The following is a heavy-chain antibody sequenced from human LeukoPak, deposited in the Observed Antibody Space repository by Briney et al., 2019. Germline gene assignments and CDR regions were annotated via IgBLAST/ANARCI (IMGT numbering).Heavy chain of an antibody. CDR2: IYYSGST. D-gene: IGHD2-21*02. V-gene: IGHV4-39*01. CDR1: GFTFSSYG. Sequence: GSLRLSCAASGFTFSSYGMSWVRLPPGKGLEWIGSIYYSGSTYYNPSLKSRVTISVDTSKNQFSLKLSSVTAADTAVYYCARQMVWLREVTAIYNWFDPWGQGTLVTVSS. J-gene: IGHJ5*02. CDR3: ARQMVWLREVTAIYNWFDP.